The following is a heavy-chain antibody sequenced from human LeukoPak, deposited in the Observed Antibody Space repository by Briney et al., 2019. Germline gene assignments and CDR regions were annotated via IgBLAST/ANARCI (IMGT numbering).Heavy chain of an antibody. CDR1: GFTFSSYN. D-gene: IGHD5-24*01. J-gene: IGHJ4*02. CDR3: ERDLTDGWYYFEY. V-gene: IGHV3-48*01. Sequence: GGSLRLSCAASGFTFSSYNMNWVRQAPGKGLEWVSFITSSSSTKHHADSVKGRFTVSRDNDKNLLYLQMNSLRAEDTAVYYCERDLTDGWYYFEYWGQGTLVTVSS. CDR2: ITSSSSTK.